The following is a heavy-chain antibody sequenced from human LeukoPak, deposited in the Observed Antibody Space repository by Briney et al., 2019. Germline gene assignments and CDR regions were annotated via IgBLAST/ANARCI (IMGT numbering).Heavy chain of an antibody. Sequence: SETLSLTCTVSGGSISSYYWSWIRQPPGKGREWIGYIYYSGTTNYNPSLKSRVTISVDTSKNQFSLKLSSVTAADTAVYYCARHASPSSWVDYWGQGTLVTVSS. V-gene: IGHV4-59*08. CDR3: ARHASPSSWVDY. D-gene: IGHD6-13*01. CDR2: IYYSGTT. CDR1: GGSISSYY. J-gene: IGHJ4*02.